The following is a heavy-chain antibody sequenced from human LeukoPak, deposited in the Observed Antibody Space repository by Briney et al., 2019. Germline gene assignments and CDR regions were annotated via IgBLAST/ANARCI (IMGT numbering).Heavy chain of an antibody. Sequence: KTSETLSLTCTVSGYSISSGYYWGWIRQPPGKGLEWIGSIYHSGSTYYNPSLKSRVTISVDTSKNQFSLKLSSVTAADTAVYCCARDRSKYYYDSSGYYPFDYWGQGTLVTVSS. D-gene: IGHD3-22*01. J-gene: IGHJ4*02. CDR2: IYHSGST. CDR1: GYSISSGYY. CDR3: ARDRSKYYYDSSGYYPFDY. V-gene: IGHV4-38-2*02.